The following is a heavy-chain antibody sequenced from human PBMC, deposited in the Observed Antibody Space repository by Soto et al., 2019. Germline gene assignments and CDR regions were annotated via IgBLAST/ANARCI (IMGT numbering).Heavy chain of an antibody. V-gene: IGHV1-69*01. CDR1: GGTFNNNA. J-gene: IGHJ5*02. Sequence: QVQLVQSGAEVKTPGSSVKVSCKASGGTFNNNAINWVRQAPGQGLEWMGGFIPMFDITDYAQKFQGRVTMTADESTGTTYLELHSLRSEDTAVYYCARVDSSMLVGGEWLDPWGQGTLVTVSS. D-gene: IGHD5-18*01. CDR2: FIPMFDIT. CDR3: ARVDSSMLVGGEWLDP.